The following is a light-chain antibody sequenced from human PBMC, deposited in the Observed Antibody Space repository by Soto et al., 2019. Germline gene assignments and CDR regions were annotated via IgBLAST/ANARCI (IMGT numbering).Light chain of an antibody. V-gene: IGKV3-11*01. CDR3: QQRGNWPPT. CDR2: DAS. CDR1: QSISSY. J-gene: IGKJ4*01. Sequence: EIVLTQSPATLSSSPGERATLSCRASQSISSYLAWYQQKPGQAPRLLIYDASNSATGIPARFSGGGTGTDVTLTISSLEPEDFAVYYCQQRGNWPPTFGGGTKVEIK.